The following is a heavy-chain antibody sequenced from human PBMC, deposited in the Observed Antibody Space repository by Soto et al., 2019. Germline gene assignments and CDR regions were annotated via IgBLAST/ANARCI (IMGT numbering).Heavy chain of an antibody. CDR1: GFTFSGYA. CDR2: ISGSGGST. J-gene: IGHJ1*01. Sequence: GGSLRLSCAASGFTFSGYAMSWVRQAPGKGLEWVSAISGSGGSTYYADSVKGRFTISRDNSKNTLYLQMNSLRAEDTAVYYCAKFSGFEYFQHWGQGTLVTVSS. CDR3: AKFSGFEYFQH. V-gene: IGHV3-23*01. D-gene: IGHD1-26*01.